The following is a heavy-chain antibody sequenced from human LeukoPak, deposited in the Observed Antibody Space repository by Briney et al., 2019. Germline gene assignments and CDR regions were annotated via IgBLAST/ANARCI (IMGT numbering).Heavy chain of an antibody. CDR1: GFTYSSYE. Sequence: GGSLRLSCAASGFTYSSYEMNWVRQAPGKGLEWVSYISSSGSTIYYADSVKGRFTISRDNAKNSLYLQMNSLRAEDTAVYYCARDLSGSYLYYFDYWGQGTLVTVSS. J-gene: IGHJ4*02. CDR3: ARDLSGSYLYYFDY. CDR2: ISSSGSTI. V-gene: IGHV3-48*03. D-gene: IGHD1-26*01.